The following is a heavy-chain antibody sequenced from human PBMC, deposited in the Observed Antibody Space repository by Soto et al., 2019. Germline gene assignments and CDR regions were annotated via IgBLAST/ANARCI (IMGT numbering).Heavy chain of an antibody. Sequence: EVQLLESGGGLVQRGGSLRLSCAASGFPFSSYVMSWVRQAPGKGLEWVSGISGGGSNTFYADSVKGRFTISRDNSKNTLLLQMNSLGAEDTAVYYCAKDLKASGGHSGTLNYYYGMDVWGQGTTVIVSS. D-gene: IGHD3-10*01. J-gene: IGHJ6*02. CDR3: AKDLKASGGHSGTLNYYYGMDV. CDR1: GFPFSSYV. CDR2: ISGGGSNT. V-gene: IGHV3-23*01.